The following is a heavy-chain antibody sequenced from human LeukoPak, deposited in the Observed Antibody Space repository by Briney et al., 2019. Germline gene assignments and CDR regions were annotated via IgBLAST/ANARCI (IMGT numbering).Heavy chain of an antibody. J-gene: IGHJ3*02. D-gene: IGHD4-23*01. CDR1: GFTFSNAW. Sequence: GGSLRLSCVASGFTFSNAWMSWVRQAPGKGLEWVGRIKGKTGGGTTDYTAPVKGRFSISSDDSKNTLYLQMNSLKTEDTAVYYCTPLLTTVVTGSAFDIWGQGTMVTVSS. CDR2: IKGKTGGGTT. V-gene: IGHV3-15*01. CDR3: TPLLTTVVTGSAFDI.